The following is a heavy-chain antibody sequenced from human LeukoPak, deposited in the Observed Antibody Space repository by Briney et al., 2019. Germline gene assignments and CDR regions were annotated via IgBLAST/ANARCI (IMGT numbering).Heavy chain of an antibody. CDR3: ARLDSSGYYTPDY. D-gene: IGHD3-22*01. V-gene: IGHV3-21*01. Sequence: GGSLRLSCAASGFTFSSYSMNWVRQAPGKGLEWVSSISSSSSYIYYADSVKGRFTISRDNAKNSLYLQMNSLRAEDTAVYYCARLDSSGYYTPDYWGQGTLVTVSS. J-gene: IGHJ4*02. CDR2: ISSSSSYI. CDR1: GFTFSSYS.